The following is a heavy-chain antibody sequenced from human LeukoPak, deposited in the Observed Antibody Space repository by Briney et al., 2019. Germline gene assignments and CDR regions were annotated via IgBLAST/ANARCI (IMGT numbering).Heavy chain of an antibody. J-gene: IGHJ4*02. Sequence: ASVKVSCKASGYTFTDYYIHWVRQAPGQGLEWMGGINPTSGGTKDAQKFQGRVVLTRDTSISTAYMDLSRLRSDDTAPYYCARGRHFDSDGYYEAFYFDYWGQGTLVTVSS. CDR3: ARGRHFDSDGYYEAFYFDY. D-gene: IGHD3-22*01. CDR2: INPTSGGT. CDR1: GYTFTDYY. V-gene: IGHV1-2*02.